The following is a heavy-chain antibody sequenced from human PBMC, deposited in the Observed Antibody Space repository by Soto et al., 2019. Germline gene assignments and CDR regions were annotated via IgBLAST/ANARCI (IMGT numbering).Heavy chain of an antibody. CDR2: ISQSGNT. Sequence: SETLSLTCSIYSGSFSGYYWSWIRQPPGKGPEWIGEISQSGNTNYSPSLKSRVSISIDTSKKQFSLNLASVSAADTAVYYCARAPKVSGSSQTRPDFWGQGTLVTVSS. D-gene: IGHD6-6*01. J-gene: IGHJ4*02. CDR1: SGSFSGYY. CDR3: ARAPKVSGSSQTRPDF. V-gene: IGHV4-34*01.